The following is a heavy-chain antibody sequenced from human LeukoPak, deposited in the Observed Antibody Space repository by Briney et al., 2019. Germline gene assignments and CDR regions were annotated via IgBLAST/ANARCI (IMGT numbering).Heavy chain of an antibody. D-gene: IGHD2-2*01. CDR3: ARAPPTLLRYCSSTSCHGSWYYYYYMDV. Sequence: WASVKVSCKASGGTFSSYAISWVRQAPGQGLEWMGGIIPIFGTANYAQKFQGRVTITADESTSTAYMELSSLRSEDTAVYYCARAPPTLLRYCSSTSCHGSWYYYYYMDVWGKGTTVTVSS. CDR1: GGTFSSYA. J-gene: IGHJ6*03. CDR2: IIPIFGTA. V-gene: IGHV1-69*13.